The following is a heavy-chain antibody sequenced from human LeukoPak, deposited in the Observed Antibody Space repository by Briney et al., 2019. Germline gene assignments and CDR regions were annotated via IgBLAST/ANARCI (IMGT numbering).Heavy chain of an antibody. CDR3: AKDLFTVTTRGFDY. V-gene: IGHV3-23*01. J-gene: IGHJ4*02. CDR1: GFTFNSYG. CDR2: ISGSGNST. Sequence: GGSLRLSCAASGFTFNSYGMSWVRQAPGKGLEWVSAISGSGNSTYYAGSVKGRFTISRDNSRNTLFLQMNSLKAEDTALYYCAKDLFTVTTRGFDYWGQGALVTVSS. D-gene: IGHD4-17*01.